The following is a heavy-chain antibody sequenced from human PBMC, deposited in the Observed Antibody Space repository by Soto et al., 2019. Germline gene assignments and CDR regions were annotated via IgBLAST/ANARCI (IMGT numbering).Heavy chain of an antibody. J-gene: IGHJ6*03. Sequence: PGGSLRLSCAASGFIFNNYNMNWVRQAPGKGLEWVSSIGTSSSYIYYADSLKGRFTISRDNAENSLYLQMNSLRAEDTAVYYCSGVLSGTPNYYYMDVWGEGTTVTVSS. CDR3: SGVLSGTPNYYYMDV. CDR1: GFIFNNYN. V-gene: IGHV3-21*01. CDR2: IGTSSSYI. D-gene: IGHD2-15*01.